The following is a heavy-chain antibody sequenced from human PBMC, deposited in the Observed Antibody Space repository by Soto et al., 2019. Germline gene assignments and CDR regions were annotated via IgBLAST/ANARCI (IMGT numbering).Heavy chain of an antibody. CDR3: AKDRRRRWLQSPWFDP. V-gene: IGHV3-30*18. Sequence: GGSLRLSCAASGFTFSSYGMHWVRQAPGKGLEWVAVISYDGSNKYYADSVKGRFTISRDNSKNTLYLQMNSLRAEDTAVYYCAKDRRRRWLQSPWFDPWGQGTLVTVSS. J-gene: IGHJ5*02. D-gene: IGHD5-12*01. CDR2: ISYDGSNK. CDR1: GFTFSSYG.